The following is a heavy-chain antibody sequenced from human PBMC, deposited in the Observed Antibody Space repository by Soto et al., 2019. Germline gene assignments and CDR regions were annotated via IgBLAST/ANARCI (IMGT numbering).Heavy chain of an antibody. V-gene: IGHV3-74*01. CDR2: INSDGSST. CDR3: ASNRLRWGLNAFDI. CDR1: GFTFSSYW. J-gene: IGHJ3*02. Sequence: PGGSLRLSCAASGFTFSSYWMHWVRQAPGKGLVWVSRINSDGSSTSYADSVKGRFTISRDNAKNTLYLQMNSLRAEDTAVYYCASNRLRWGLNAFDIWGQGTMVTVSS. D-gene: IGHD4-17*01.